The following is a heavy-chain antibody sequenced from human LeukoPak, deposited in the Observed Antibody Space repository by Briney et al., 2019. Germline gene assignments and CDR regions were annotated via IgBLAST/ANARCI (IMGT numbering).Heavy chain of an antibody. CDR1: GFTFSNYW. CDR3: ARHSGWKFDY. D-gene: IGHD1-1*01. V-gene: IGHV3-7*01. CDR2: IKQHGSDN. Sequence: GGSLRLSCAASGFTFSNYWMTWIRQAPGKGLEWVANIKQHGSDNYYVDSVKGRFTISRDNARNSLLMQMNSLRAEDTAVYYCARHSGWKFDYWGHGTLVTVSS. J-gene: IGHJ4*01.